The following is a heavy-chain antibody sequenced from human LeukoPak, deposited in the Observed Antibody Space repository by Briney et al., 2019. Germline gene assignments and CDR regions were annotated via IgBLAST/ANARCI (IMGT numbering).Heavy chain of an antibody. CDR2: IYSSGAT. CDR1: GGSISSSNYY. J-gene: IGHJ4*02. Sequence: SESLSLTCTVSGGSISSSNYYWGWIRQPPGKGLEWIGSIYSSGATYYNPSLKSRVTISFDTSKNQFSLQLSSVTAADTAVYYCARDRVTRFDYWGQGTLVTVSS. CDR3: ARDRVTRFDY. V-gene: IGHV4-39*07. D-gene: IGHD4-23*01.